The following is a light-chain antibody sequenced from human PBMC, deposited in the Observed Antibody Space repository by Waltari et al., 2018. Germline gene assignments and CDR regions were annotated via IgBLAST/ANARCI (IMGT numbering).Light chain of an antibody. CDR3: QQSYSSVLET. V-gene: IGKV1-39*01. CDR2: AAS. CDR1: QSIVNY. Sequence: DIQMTQSPSSLSASVGDRVTITCRASQSIVNYLNWYQQKPGKAPKLLIYAASTLQSGAPSRCSGRGWGIDFTLTISTMHADDSVSYYCQQSYSSVLETFGQGTKVEVK. J-gene: IGKJ1*01.